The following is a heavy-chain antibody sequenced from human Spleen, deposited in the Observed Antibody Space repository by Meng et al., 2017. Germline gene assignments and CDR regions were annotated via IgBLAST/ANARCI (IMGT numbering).Heavy chain of an antibody. D-gene: IGHD7-27*01. CDR3: ARGLGGLLDY. Sequence: QVQLQESGPGLVKPSGTLSLTCAVSGASITTSSSNWWSWVRQPPDKGLEWIGEIYHSGSTNYNPSLKSRVTISVDKSKNQFSLKLSSVTAADTAVYYCARGLGGLLDYWGQGTLVTVS. CDR2: IYHSGST. J-gene: IGHJ4*02. CDR1: GASITTSSSNW. V-gene: IGHV4-4*02.